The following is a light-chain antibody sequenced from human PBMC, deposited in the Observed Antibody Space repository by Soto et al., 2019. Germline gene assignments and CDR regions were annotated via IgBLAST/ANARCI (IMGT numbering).Light chain of an antibody. V-gene: IGKV3-20*01. J-gene: IGKJ1*01. CDR1: QSISSGY. CDR2: GAS. Sequence: IVLTKFPGTLSLSPGERVTLSCRASQSISSGYLAWYQQKSGQAPRLLIYGASGRAAGIPDRFSGTGSGTDFTLTISRLEPEDFAVYYCHHYPRSSWTFGQGTNVAIK. CDR3: HHYPRSSWT.